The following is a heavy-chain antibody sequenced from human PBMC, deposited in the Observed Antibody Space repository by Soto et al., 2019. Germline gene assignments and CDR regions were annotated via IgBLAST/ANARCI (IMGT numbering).Heavy chain of an antibody. V-gene: IGHV4-34*01. J-gene: IGHJ4*02. CDR1: GGSFSGYY. CDR2: INHSGST. Sequence: PSETLSLTCAVYGGSFSGYYWSWIRQPPGKGLEWIGEINHSGSTNYNPSLKSRVTISVDTSKNQFSLKLSSVTAADTAVYYCARGHLPGRYFDYWGQGTLVTVSS. CDR3: ARGHLPGRYFDY.